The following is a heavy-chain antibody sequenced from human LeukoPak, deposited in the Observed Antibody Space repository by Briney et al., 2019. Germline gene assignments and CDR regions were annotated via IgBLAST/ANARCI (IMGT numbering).Heavy chain of an antibody. Sequence: PGGSLRLSCAASGFTFSSYAMSWVRQAPGKGLEWVSSIFNNGGSASYADSVKGRFTISRDNSKNTLFLQMNSLRADDTAVYYCAKLVVVSSPFDYWGQGTLVSVSS. CDR1: GFTFSSYA. V-gene: IGHV3-23*01. D-gene: IGHD3-10*01. J-gene: IGHJ4*02. CDR3: AKLVVVSSPFDY. CDR2: IFNNGGSA.